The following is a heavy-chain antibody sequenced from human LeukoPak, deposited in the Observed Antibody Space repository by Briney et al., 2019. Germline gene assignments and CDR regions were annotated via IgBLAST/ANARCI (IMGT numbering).Heavy chain of an antibody. CDR2: FYYTGST. CDR1: GGSISSSGYY. Sequence: SQTLSLTCIVSGGSISSSGYYWDWIRQPPGKGLEWIGKFYYTGSTYYNPSLKSRITISVDTSKNQFSLMLRSVTAADTAVYYCARHSRSGYGDYESAFDIWGQGTMVTVSS. D-gene: IGHD5-12*01. V-gene: IGHV4-39*01. CDR3: ARHSRSGYGDYESAFDI. J-gene: IGHJ3*02.